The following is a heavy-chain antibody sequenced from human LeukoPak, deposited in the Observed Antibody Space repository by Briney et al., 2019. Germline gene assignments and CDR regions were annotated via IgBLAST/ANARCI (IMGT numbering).Heavy chain of an antibody. V-gene: IGHV3-21*01. CDR1: GFAFSYYS. J-gene: IGHJ4*02. CDR2: ISSGSSYI. Sequence: PGGSLRLSCAASGFAFSYYSLSWVRQAPGKGLEWVSPISSGSSYIFYADSVKGRFTTSRDNAKNSLYLLMNSLRADDTAVYYCARASDGDYGRAAFDYWGQGSLVTVSS. CDR3: ARASDGDYGRAAFDY. D-gene: IGHD4-17*01.